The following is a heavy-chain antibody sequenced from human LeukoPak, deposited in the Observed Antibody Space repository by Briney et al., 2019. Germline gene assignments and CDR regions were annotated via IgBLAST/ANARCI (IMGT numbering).Heavy chain of an antibody. J-gene: IGHJ4*02. Sequence: GASVKVSCKASGYTFSNYGISWVRRAPGLGLEWMGWTSYNGNTNYAQKFQDRVTMTTDTSTTTAYMELRSLESDDTAVHYCARHSGSGWQALGYWGQGTLVTVSS. V-gene: IGHV1-18*04. D-gene: IGHD6-19*01. CDR2: TSYNGNT. CDR1: GYTFSNYG. CDR3: ARHSGSGWQALGY.